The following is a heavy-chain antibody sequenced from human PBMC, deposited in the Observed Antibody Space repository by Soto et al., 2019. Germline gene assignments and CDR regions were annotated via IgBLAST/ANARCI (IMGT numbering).Heavy chain of an antibody. CDR1: GGSISIYY. Sequence: QVQLQESGPGLVKPSETLSLSCTVSGGSISIYYWSWIRQPPGKGLEWIGYIYHSGSTNYNPSLKSRLIISVDTSKNQFSLKLSSVTAADTAVYYCARQVAYCISTSCYYFDYWGQGTLVTVSS. CDR2: IYHSGST. D-gene: IGHD2-2*01. CDR3: ARQVAYCISTSCYYFDY. V-gene: IGHV4-59*08. J-gene: IGHJ4*02.